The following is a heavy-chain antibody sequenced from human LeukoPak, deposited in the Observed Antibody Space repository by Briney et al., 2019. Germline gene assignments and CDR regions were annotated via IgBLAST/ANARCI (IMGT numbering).Heavy chain of an antibody. J-gene: IGHJ6*02. CDR3: AKDRGYCSSTSCTYGMDV. D-gene: IGHD2-2*01. CDR2: ISGDGGST. V-gene: IGHV3-43*02. Sequence: GGSLRLSCAASGFTFDDYAIHWVRQAPGKGLEWVSLISGDGGSTYYADSVKGRFTISRDNSKNSLYLQMNSLRTEDTALYYCAKDRGYCSSTSCTYGMDVWGQGTTVTVSS. CDR1: GFTFDDYA.